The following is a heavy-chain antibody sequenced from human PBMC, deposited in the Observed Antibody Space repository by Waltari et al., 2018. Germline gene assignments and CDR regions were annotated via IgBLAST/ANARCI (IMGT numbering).Heavy chain of an antibody. J-gene: IGHJ4*02. V-gene: IGHV4-34*01. D-gene: IGHD2-2*01. Sequence: QVQLQQWGAGLLKHSETLSLTCAVYGGSFSGYYWSWIRQPPGKGMEWIGEINHRGSTNDNPSLQSRVTISVDPSKNQFSLQLSSVTAADTAVYYCARWTTSRFAYWGQGTLVPVSS. CDR1: GGSFSGYY. CDR3: ARWTTSRFAY. CDR2: INHRGST.